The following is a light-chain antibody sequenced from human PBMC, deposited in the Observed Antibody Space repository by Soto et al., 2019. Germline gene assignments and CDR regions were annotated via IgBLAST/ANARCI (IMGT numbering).Light chain of an antibody. V-gene: IGKV3-20*01. CDR2: GAS. J-gene: IGKJ1*01. Sequence: EIVLTQSPGTLSLSPGERATLSCRASQSVSSSYLAWYQQKPGQAPRLLIYGASSRATGIPDRFSGSGSGTDFTLPISRLEPEDFGVYYCQQYGSSRTFGQGTKVEIK. CDR1: QSVSSSY. CDR3: QQYGSSRT.